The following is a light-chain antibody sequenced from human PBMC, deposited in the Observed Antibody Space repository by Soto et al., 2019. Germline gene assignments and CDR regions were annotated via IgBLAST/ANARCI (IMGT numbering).Light chain of an antibody. V-gene: IGLV2-14*03. Sequence: QSVLTQPASVSGSPGQSITISCTGTSSDVGGYNYVSWYQQHPGKAPKLLINDVSNRPSGISDRFSGSKSGNTASLTISGFQAEDEADYYCSSYTSSTTNVFGTGTKVTVL. J-gene: IGLJ1*01. CDR2: DVS. CDR3: SSYTSSTTNV. CDR1: SSDVGGYNY.